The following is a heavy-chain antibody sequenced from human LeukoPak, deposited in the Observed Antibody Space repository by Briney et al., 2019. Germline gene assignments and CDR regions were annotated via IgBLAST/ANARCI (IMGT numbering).Heavy chain of an antibody. D-gene: IGHD3-22*01. Sequence: HAGGSLRLSCAASGFTFSSYAMSWVRQAPGKGLEWVSAISGSGGSTYYADSVKGRFTISRDNSKNTLYLQMNSLRAEDTAVYYRVSITMIVVVIDYWGQGTLVTVSS. V-gene: IGHV3-23*01. CDR2: ISGSGGST. J-gene: IGHJ4*02. CDR3: VSITMIVVVIDY. CDR1: GFTFSSYA.